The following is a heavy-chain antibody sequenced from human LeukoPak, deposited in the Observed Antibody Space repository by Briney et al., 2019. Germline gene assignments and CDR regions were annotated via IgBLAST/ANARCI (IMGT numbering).Heavy chain of an antibody. D-gene: IGHD6-13*01. J-gene: IGHJ4*02. CDR1: GFTFDDYA. Sequence: PGGSLRLSCAASGFTFDDYAMHWVRQAPGKGLEWVSGISWNSGSIGCADSVKGRFTISRDNAKNSLYLQMNSLRAEDTALYYCAKDTRAAAGTLFDYWGQGTLVTVSS. CDR3: AKDTRAAAGTLFDY. CDR2: ISWNSGSI. V-gene: IGHV3-9*01.